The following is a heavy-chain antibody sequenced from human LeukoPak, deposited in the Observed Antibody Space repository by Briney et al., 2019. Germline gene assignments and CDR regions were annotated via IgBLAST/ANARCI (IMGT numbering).Heavy chain of an antibody. CDR3: ARPGGIAAPDGYFDY. V-gene: IGHV5-51*01. Sequence: GESLKISCKGSRYSFTSYWIGWVRQMPGKGLEWMGIIYPGDSDTRYSPSFQGQVTISADKSISTAYLQWSSLKASDTAMYYCARPGGIAAPDGYFDYWGQGTLVTVSS. CDR2: IYPGDSDT. CDR1: RYSFTSYW. J-gene: IGHJ4*02. D-gene: IGHD6-13*01.